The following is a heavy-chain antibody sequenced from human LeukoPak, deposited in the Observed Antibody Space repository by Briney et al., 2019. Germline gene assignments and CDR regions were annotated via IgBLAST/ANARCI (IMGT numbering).Heavy chain of an antibody. CDR3: AKNRVVFNWNYAYYFDY. V-gene: IGHV3-30*02. Sequence: GGSLRLSCAASGFTFSSYGMHWVRQAPGKGLEWVAFIRYDGSNKYYADSVKGRFTISRDNSKNTLYLQMNSLRAEDTAVYYCAKNRVVFNWNYAYYFDYWGQGTLVTVSS. J-gene: IGHJ4*02. CDR1: GFTFSSYG. D-gene: IGHD1-7*01. CDR2: IRYDGSNK.